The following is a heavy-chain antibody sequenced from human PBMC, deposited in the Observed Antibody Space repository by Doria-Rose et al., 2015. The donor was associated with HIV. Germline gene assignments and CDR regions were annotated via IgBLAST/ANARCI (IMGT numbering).Heavy chain of an antibody. CDR2: IFSDDER. CDR3: ARIKSSRWSHKSYLDF. D-gene: IGHD6-13*01. CDR1: GVSLSSPGMG. V-gene: IGHV2-26*01. J-gene: IGHJ4*02. Sequence: QESGPVLVKPTETLTLTCTVSGVSLSSPGMGVSWIRQPPGKALEWLTNIFSDDERSYNTSLKSRLTISRCTSKSQVVLTMTDMDPVDTATYYCARIKSSRWSHKSYLDFWGQATLVSVSA.